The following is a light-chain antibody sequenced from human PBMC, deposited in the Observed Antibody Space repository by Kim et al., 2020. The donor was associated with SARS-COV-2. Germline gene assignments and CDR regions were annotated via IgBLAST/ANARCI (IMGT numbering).Light chain of an antibody. Sequence: SGSPGDTATLSCRASQSVSGILAWYQQKPGQSPRLLIYGASTRASGIPARFSGSGSGTEFTLTISSLQSEDFAVYYCQQYDNWPPSFGEGTKLEI. J-gene: IGKJ2*03. CDR2: GAS. CDR1: QSVSGI. V-gene: IGKV3-15*01. CDR3: QQYDNWPPS.